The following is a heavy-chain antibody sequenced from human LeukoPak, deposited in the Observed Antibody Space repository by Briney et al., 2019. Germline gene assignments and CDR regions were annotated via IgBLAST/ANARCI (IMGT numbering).Heavy chain of an antibody. CDR3: AKDLGYCSSTSCYPLYYFDY. D-gene: IGHD2-2*03. CDR2: ISGSGGST. J-gene: IGHJ4*02. Sequence: PSETLSLTCTVSGYSISSGYYWGWVRQAPGKGLEWVSAISGSGGSTYYADSVKGRFTISRDNSKNTLYLQMNSLRAEDTAVYYCAKDLGYCSSTSCYPLYYFDYWGQGTLVTVSS. V-gene: IGHV3-23*01. CDR1: GYSISSGYY.